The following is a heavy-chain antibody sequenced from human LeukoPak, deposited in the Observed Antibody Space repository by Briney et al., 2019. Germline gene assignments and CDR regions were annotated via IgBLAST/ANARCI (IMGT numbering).Heavy chain of an antibody. J-gene: IGHJ5*02. CDR2: IYSGGST. D-gene: IGHD3-22*01. CDR1: GFTFSSYA. Sequence: GGSLRLSCAASGFTFSSYAMSWVRQAPGKGLEWVSVIYSGGSTYYADSVKGRFTIPRHNSKNSLYLQMNSLRAEDTALYYCAKSYDSSGYYDNWFDPWGQGTLVTVSS. V-gene: IGHV3-23*03. CDR3: AKSYDSSGYYDNWFDP.